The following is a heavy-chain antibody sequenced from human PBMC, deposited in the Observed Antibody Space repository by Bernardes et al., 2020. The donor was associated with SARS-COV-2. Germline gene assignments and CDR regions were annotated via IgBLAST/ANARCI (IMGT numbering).Heavy chain of an antibody. CDR3: TGDYLY. D-gene: IGHD4-17*01. V-gene: IGHV3-73*01. CDR2: IRSKPKGYAP. Sequence: GRSLRRSCAASGFNFSGSAIQWVRQPSGKGLEWIGCIRSKPKGYAPTYAASPRCRFVISRDDSRHTAYLQIHRLKIEDTAVYYCTGDYLYWDQGTLVSVSS. CDR1: GFNFSGSA. J-gene: IGHJ4*02.